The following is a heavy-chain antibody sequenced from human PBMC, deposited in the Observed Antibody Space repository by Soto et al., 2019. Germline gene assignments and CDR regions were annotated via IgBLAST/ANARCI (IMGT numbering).Heavy chain of an antibody. D-gene: IGHD3-9*01. J-gene: IGHJ4*02. CDR2: IIPIFGTA. CDR3: AGGWSYDILTGYSY. CDR1: GGTFSSYA. Sequence: GASVKVSCKASGGTFSSYAINWVRQAPGQGLEWMGGIIPIFGTANYAQKFQGRVTITADESTSTAYMELSSLRSEDTAVYYCAGGWSYDILTGYSYWGQGTLVTVSS. V-gene: IGHV1-69*13.